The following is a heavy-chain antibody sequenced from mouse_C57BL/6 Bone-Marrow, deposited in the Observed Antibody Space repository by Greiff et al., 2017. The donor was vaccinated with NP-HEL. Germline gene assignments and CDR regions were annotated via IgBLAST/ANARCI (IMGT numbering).Heavy chain of an antibody. V-gene: IGHV1-80*01. CDR2: IYPGDGDT. J-gene: IGHJ2*01. D-gene: IGHD4-1*01. CDR1: GYAFSSYW. Sequence: QVQLQQSGAELVKPGASVKISCTASGYAFSSYWMNWVQQRPGKGLEWIGQIYPGDGDTNYNGKFKGKATLTADKSSSTAYMQLSSLTSEDSAVYFCAKDWNYFDYWGQGTTLTVSS. CDR3: AKDWNYFDY.